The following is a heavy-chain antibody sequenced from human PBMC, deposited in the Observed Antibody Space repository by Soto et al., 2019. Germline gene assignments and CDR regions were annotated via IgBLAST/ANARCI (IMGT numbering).Heavy chain of an antibody. V-gene: IGHV1-69*06. CDR1: GGTFNSYL. D-gene: IGHD3-22*01. CDR2: IIPAFGTA. CDR3: ARVLEGRYYYESSGY. J-gene: IGHJ4*02. Sequence: QVQLVQSGAEVKNPGSSVKVSCKTSGGTFNSYLIDWVRQAPGQGLEWMGGIIPAFGTAKYAQKFQGRVTITADKSTTTAYMELRTLTSEDTAVFYCARVLEGRYYYESSGYWGQGTLVTVSS.